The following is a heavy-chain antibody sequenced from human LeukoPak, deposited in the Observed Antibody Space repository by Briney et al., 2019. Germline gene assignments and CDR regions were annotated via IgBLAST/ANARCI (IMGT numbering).Heavy chain of an antibody. D-gene: IGHD3-22*01. CDR3: VSSGYNPRFYYYYLDV. CDR2: IYHSGST. J-gene: IGHJ6*03. CDR1: GASISSSGYY. Sequence: SETLSLTCTVSGASISSSGYYWGWIRQPPGKGLEWIGTIYHSGSTYYNPSLKSRATISIDTSSNEFSLKLSSVTAADTAVYYCVSSGYNPRFYYYYLDVWGKGTTVTISS. V-gene: IGHV4-39*07.